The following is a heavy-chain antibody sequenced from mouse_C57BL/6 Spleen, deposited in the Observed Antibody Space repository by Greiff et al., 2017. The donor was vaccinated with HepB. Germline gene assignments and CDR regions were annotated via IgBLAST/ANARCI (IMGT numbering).Heavy chain of an antibody. CDR3: ARKSNWDVSWYFDV. Sequence: QVQLQQPGAELVKPGASVKMSCKASGYTFTSYWITWVNQRPGQGLEWIGDIYPGSGSTNYNEKFKSKATLTVDTSSSTAYMQLSSLTSEDSAVYYCARKSNWDVSWYFDVWGTGTTVTVSS. J-gene: IGHJ1*03. V-gene: IGHV1-55*01. CDR1: GYTFTSYW. D-gene: IGHD4-1*01. CDR2: IYPGSGST.